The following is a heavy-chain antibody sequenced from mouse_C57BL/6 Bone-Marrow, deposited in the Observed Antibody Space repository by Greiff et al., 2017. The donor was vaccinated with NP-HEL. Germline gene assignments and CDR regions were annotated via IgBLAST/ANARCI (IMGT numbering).Heavy chain of an antibody. J-gene: IGHJ2*01. D-gene: IGHD6-1*01. CDR1: GYAFTNYL. V-gene: IGHV1-54*01. Sequence: VQLQESGAELVRPGTSVKVSCKASGYAFTNYLIEWVKQRPGQGLEWIGVINPGSGGTNYNEKFKGTATLTADKSSSTAYMQRSSLTSEDSAVYFCARSPRHDYWGQGTTLTVSS. CDR3: ARSPRHDY. CDR2: INPGSGGT.